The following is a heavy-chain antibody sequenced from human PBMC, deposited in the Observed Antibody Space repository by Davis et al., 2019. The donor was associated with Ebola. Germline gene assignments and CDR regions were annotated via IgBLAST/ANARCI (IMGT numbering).Heavy chain of an antibody. CDR3: ARDGYCSSTSCYKGYFYYYYMDV. CDR2: ISSSSSYI. D-gene: IGHD2-2*02. CDR1: GFTFSSYS. Sequence: GGSLRLSCAASGFTFSSYSMNWVRQAPGKGLEWVSSISSSSSYIYYADSVKGRFTISRDNAKNSLYLQMNSLRAEDTAVYYCARDGYCSSTSCYKGYFYYYYMDVWGKGTTVTVSS. J-gene: IGHJ6*03. V-gene: IGHV3-21*01.